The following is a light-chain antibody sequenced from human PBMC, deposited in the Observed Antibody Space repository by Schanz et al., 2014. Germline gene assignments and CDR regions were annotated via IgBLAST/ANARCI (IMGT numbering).Light chain of an antibody. J-gene: IGLJ3*02. CDR3: SSYTSSSGWV. V-gene: IGLV2-14*02. Sequence: QSALTQPASVSGSPGQSITISCTGTSSDIGSYNLVSWYQQHPDKAPKLMIYEGSKRPSGVSNRFSGSKSGNTASLTISGLQAEDEADYYCSSYTSSSGWVFGGGTQLTVL. CDR1: SSDIGSYNL. CDR2: EGS.